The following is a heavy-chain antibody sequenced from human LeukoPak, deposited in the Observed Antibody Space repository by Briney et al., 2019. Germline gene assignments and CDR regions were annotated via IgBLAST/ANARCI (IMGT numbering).Heavy chain of an antibody. CDR3: ARDGCVVSPSCYAEDYYYGMDV. Sequence: SVKVSCKASGGTFSSYAISWVRQAPGQGLEWMGGIIPIFGTANYAQKFQGRVTITADESTSTAYMELSSLRSEDTAVYYCARDGCVVSPSCYAEDYYYGMDVWGQGTTVTVSS. V-gene: IGHV1-69*01. D-gene: IGHD2-2*01. J-gene: IGHJ6*02. CDR1: GGTFSSYA. CDR2: IIPIFGTA.